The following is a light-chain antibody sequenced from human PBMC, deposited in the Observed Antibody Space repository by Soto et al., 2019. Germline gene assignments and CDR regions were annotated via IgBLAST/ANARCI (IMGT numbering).Light chain of an antibody. Sequence: EIQMTQSPSTLYASVGDRVTITCRASQSISNWLAWYQQKTGKAPKIQLYKTSNLESGVPSRFSGSGSGTEFSLTISSLQPDDFATYYCQQYQSFSLTFGGGTKVDIK. V-gene: IGKV1-5*03. CDR3: QQYQSFSLT. CDR2: KTS. CDR1: QSISNW. J-gene: IGKJ4*01.